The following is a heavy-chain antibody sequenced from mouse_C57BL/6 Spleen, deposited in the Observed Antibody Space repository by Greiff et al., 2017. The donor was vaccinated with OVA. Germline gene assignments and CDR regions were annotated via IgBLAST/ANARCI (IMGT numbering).Heavy chain of an antibody. D-gene: IGHD1-1*01. CDR1: GFIFSSYT. J-gene: IGHJ2*01. CDR3: ARHWDYYGSSYLDY. CDR2: ISGGGGNT. Sequence: EVMLVESGGGLVKPGGSLKLSCAASGFIFSSYTMSWVRQTPEKRLEWVATISGGGGNTYYPDSVKGRFTISRDNAKNTLYLQMSSLRSEDTALYYCARHWDYYGSSYLDYWGQGTTLTVSS. V-gene: IGHV5-9*01.